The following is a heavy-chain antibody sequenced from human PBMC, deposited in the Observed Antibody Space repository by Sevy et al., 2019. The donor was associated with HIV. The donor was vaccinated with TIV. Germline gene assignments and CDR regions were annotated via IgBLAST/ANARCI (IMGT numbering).Heavy chain of an antibody. Sequence: GGSLRLSCAASGFTFSSYGMHWVRQAPGKGLEWVAVIWYDGCNKYYADPVKGRFTISRDNSKNTLYLQMNSLRAEDTAVYYCASDVKGYCSSTSCQNAFDIWGQGTMVTVSS. V-gene: IGHV3-33*08. J-gene: IGHJ3*02. D-gene: IGHD2-2*01. CDR3: ASDVKGYCSSTSCQNAFDI. CDR2: IWYDGCNK. CDR1: GFTFSSYG.